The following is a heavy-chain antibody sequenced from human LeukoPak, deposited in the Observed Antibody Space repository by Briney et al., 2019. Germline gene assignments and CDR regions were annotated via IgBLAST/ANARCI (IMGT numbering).Heavy chain of an antibody. CDR3: ARDKRTGGDNWFDP. CDR2: IYTSGST. V-gene: IGHV4-4*07. Sequence: SETLSLTCTVSGGSISSYYWSWIRQPAGKGLVWIGRIYTSGSTNYNPSLKSRVTISVDTSKNQFSLKLSSVTAADTAVYYCARDKRTGGDNWFDPWGQGTLVTVSS. D-gene: IGHD1-26*01. CDR1: GGSISSYY. J-gene: IGHJ5*02.